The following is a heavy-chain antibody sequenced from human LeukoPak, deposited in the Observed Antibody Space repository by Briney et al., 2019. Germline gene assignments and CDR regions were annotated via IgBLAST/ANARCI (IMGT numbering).Heavy chain of an antibody. CDR3: ARDKGTSYGDSTYASDI. V-gene: IGHV4-30-4*08. CDR1: GGSISSGDYY. CDR2: IYYSGST. D-gene: IGHD4-17*01. Sequence: SETLSLTCTVSGGSISSGDYYWSWIRQPPGKGLEWIGYIYYSGSTYYNPSLKSRVTISVDTSKNQFSLKLSSVTAADTAVYYCARDKGTSYGDSTYASDIWGQGTMVTVSS. J-gene: IGHJ3*02.